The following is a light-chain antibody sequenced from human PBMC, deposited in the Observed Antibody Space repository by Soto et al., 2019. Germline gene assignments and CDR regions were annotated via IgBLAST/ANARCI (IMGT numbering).Light chain of an antibody. CDR2: GAS. J-gene: IGKJ2*01. CDR3: QQTYITPPT. V-gene: IGKV1-39*01. Sequence: DIQMTQSPSSLSASVGDRVTITCRASQSITTYLSWYQQKPGKAPKLLIYGASILQSGVPSRFSGSGSGTDFTLTISSLQPEDFATYFYQQTYITPPTFGRGNKLAIQ. CDR1: QSITTY.